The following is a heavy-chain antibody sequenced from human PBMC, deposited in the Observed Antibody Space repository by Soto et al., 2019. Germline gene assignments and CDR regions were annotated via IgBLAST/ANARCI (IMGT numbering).Heavy chain of an antibody. CDR3: ARVIGEYPCWFDH. J-gene: IGHJ5*02. CDR2: IIPILGIA. V-gene: IGHV1-69*02. Sequence: QVQLVQSGAEVKKPGSSVKVSCKASGGTFSSYTISWVRQAPGQGLEWMGRIIPILGIANYAQKFQGRVTIPADRSPSTGYMEMSSLTSEDTAVYYGARVIGEYPCWFDHCGQGTLVIVSS. D-gene: IGHD2-21*01. CDR1: GGTFSSYT.